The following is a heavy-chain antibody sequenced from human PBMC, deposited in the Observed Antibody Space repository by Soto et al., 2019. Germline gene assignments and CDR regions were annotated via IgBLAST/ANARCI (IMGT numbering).Heavy chain of an antibody. CDR2: INFDGSYK. CDR3: ARGGLDGTYCGGACYTLDY. D-gene: IGHD2-21*02. V-gene: IGHV3-33*01. CDR1: GFTFSRYG. J-gene: IGHJ4*02. Sequence: QVQLVESGGGVVQPGRSLRLSCAASGFTFSRYGMHWVRQAPGKGLEWVAIINFDGSYKYYADSVKGRFTISRDNSRNTLYLQMDGLSAEDTAVYYCARGGLDGTYCGGACYTLDYWGQGNLVTVSS.